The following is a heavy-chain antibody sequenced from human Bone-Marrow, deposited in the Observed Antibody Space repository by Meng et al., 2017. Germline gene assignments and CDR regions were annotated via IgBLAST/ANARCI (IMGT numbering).Heavy chain of an antibody. D-gene: IGHD5-12*01. J-gene: IGHJ4*02. Sequence: SETLSLTCTVSGGSISSSSYYWGWIRQPPGKGREWIGSIYYSGSTYYNPSLKSRVTISVDTSKNQFSLKRSSVTAADTAVYYCARVDIVATLPRAIDYWGQGTLVTVSS. CDR2: IYYSGST. CDR3: ARVDIVATLPRAIDY. CDR1: GGSISSSSYY. V-gene: IGHV4-39*07.